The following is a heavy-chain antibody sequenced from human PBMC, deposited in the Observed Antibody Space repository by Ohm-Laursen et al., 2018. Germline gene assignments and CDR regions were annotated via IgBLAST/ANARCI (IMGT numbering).Heavy chain of an antibody. CDR1: GFTFDDYA. CDR3: ARVLSYYGDPGWFDP. V-gene: IGHV3-9*01. CDR2: ISWNSGSI. J-gene: IGHJ5*02. Sequence: SLRLSCAASGFTFDDYAMHWVRQAPGKGLEWVSGISWNSGSIGYADSVKGRFTISRDNAKNSLYLQMNSLRAEDTAVYYCARVLSYYGDPGWFDPWGQGTLVTVSS. D-gene: IGHD4-17*01.